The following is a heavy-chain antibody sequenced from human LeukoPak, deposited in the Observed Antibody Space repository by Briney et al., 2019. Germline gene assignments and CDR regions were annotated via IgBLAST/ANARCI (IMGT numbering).Heavy chain of an antibody. D-gene: IGHD3-22*01. J-gene: IGHJ4*02. Sequence: GGSLRLSCAASGFTFSSYAMSWVRQAPGKGLEWVSAISGSGGSTYYADSVKGRFTISRDNSKNTLYLQMNSLRAEYTAVYYCAKGNYYDSSGYYYEVYYFDYWGQGTLVTVSS. V-gene: IGHV3-23*01. CDR3: AKGNYYDSSGYYYEVYYFDY. CDR2: ISGSGGST. CDR1: GFTFSSYA.